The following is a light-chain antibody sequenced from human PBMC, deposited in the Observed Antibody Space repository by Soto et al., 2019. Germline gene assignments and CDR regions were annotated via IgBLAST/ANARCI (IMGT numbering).Light chain of an antibody. CDR3: KQYYSWPA. CDR1: QSVSSN. J-gene: IGKJ1*01. CDR2: DAS. V-gene: IGKV3-15*01. Sequence: EILLTQSPGTLSLSPGDRATLSCRASQSVSSNLLAWYQQKPGQAPRLLIYDASTRAAGIQARFSGSGSGTEFTLTISSLQSEDFAIYYCKQYYSWPACGQGTKVDIK.